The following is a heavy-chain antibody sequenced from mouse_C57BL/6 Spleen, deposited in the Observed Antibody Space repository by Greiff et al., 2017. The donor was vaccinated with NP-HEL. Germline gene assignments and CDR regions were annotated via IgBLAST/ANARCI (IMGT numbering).Heavy chain of an antibody. V-gene: IGHV1-82*01. J-gene: IGHJ3*01. D-gene: IGHD2-3*01. Sequence: VKLQESGPELVKPGASVKISCKASGYAFSSSWMNWVKQRPGKGLEWIGRIYPGDGDTKYNGKFKGKATLTADKSSSTAYMQRSSLTSEDSAVYFCARSSYDGYYVGFAYWGQGTLVTVSA. CDR3: ARSSYDGYYVGFAY. CDR2: IYPGDGDT. CDR1: GYAFSSSW.